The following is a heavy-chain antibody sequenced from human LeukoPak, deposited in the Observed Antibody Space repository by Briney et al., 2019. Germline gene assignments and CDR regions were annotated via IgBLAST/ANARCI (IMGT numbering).Heavy chain of an antibody. D-gene: IGHD6-19*01. Sequence: GGSLRLSCAASEFTFSSYSMNWVRQAPGKGLEWVAVIWYDGSNKYYADSVKGRFTISRDNSKNTLYLQMNSLRAEDTAVYYCARDFSTGYSSGWEFGYWGQGTLVTVSS. V-gene: IGHV3-33*08. CDR1: EFTFSSYS. J-gene: IGHJ4*02. CDR2: IWYDGSNK. CDR3: ARDFSTGYSSGWEFGY.